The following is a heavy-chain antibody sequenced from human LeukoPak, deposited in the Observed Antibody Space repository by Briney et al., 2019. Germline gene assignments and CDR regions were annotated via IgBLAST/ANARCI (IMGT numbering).Heavy chain of an antibody. D-gene: IGHD6-13*01. CDR3: ARASLSEIIAAEAFFDS. Sequence: KAGGSLRLSCAASGFAFSSYSMNWVRQAPGKGLEWVSSISGSSTYIYSANSLKGRFSISRDNAKNSLYLQMNSLRAEDTAVYFCARASLSEIIAAEAFFDSWGQGTLVTVSS. CDR2: ISGSSTYI. V-gene: IGHV3-21*01. J-gene: IGHJ4*02. CDR1: GFAFSSYS.